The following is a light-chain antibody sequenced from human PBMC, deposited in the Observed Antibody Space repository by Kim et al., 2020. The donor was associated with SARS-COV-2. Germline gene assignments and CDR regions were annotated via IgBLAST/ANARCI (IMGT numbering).Light chain of an antibody. V-gene: IGKV1-5*03. Sequence: DIQMTQSPSSLSASVGDRVTITCRASESIGTWLAWYQQKPGRAPRLLIYLASTLKNGVPSRFSGTGSGTDFSLSINSLQPEDFATYYCKQYSRFTYICGQGTKLEIK. J-gene: IGKJ2*01. CDR2: LAS. CDR1: ESIGTW. CDR3: KQYSRFTYI.